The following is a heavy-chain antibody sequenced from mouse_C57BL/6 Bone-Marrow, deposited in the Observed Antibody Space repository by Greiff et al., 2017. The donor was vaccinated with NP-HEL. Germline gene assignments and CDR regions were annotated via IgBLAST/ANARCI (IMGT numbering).Heavy chain of an antibody. D-gene: IGHD1-1*01. CDR2: IYPRSGNT. J-gene: IGHJ2*01. CDR3: ARPYYYGSFFDY. V-gene: IGHV1-81*01. CDR1: GYTFTSYG. Sequence: VQLQQSGAELARPGASVKLSCKASGYTFTSYGISWVKQRTGQGLEWIGEIYPRSGNTYYNEKFKGKATLTADKSSSTAYMELRSLTSEDSAVYFCARPYYYGSFFDYWGQGTTLTVSS.